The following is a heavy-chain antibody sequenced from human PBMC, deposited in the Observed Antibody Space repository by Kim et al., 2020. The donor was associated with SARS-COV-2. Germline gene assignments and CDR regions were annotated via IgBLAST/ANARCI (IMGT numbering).Heavy chain of an antibody. J-gene: IGHJ5*02. CDR3: ARGPYPFGFPGWFDP. D-gene: IGHD3-10*01. V-gene: IGHV4-34*01. Sequence: SETLSLTCAVYGGSFSGYYWSWIRQPPGKGLEWIGEINHSGSTNYNPSLKSRVTISVDTSKNQFSLKLSSVTAADTAVYYCARGPYPFGFPGWFDPWGQGTLVTVSS. CDR1: GGSFSGYY. CDR2: INHSGST.